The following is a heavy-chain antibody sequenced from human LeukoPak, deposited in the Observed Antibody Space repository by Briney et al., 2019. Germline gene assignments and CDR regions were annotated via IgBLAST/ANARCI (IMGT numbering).Heavy chain of an antibody. CDR2: IYYSGST. CDR3: ARGKRPFYYYMDV. CDR1: GGSISSYY. V-gene: IGHV4-59*01. J-gene: IGHJ6*03. Sequence: SETLYLTCTVSGGSISSYYWSWIRRPPGKGLEWIGYIYYSGSTNYNPSLKSRVTISVDTSKNQFSLKLSSVTAADTAVYYCARGKRPFYYYMDVWGKGTTVTVSS.